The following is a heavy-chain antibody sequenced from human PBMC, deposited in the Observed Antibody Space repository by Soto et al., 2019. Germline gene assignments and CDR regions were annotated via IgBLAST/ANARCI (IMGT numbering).Heavy chain of an antibody. Sequence: SVKVSGTASGYTFTSYGISWVRQAPGQGLEWMGWISAYNGNTNYAEKLQGRVTMTTDTSTSTAYMELRSLRSDDTAVYYCATYDYYYYGMDVWGQGTTVTVSS. CDR2: ISAYNGNT. CDR1: GYTFTSYG. CDR3: ATYDYYYYGMDV. V-gene: IGHV1-18*04. J-gene: IGHJ6*02. D-gene: IGHD2-8*01.